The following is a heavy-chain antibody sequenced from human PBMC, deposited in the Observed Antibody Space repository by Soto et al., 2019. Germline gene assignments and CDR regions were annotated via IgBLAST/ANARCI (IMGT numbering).Heavy chain of an antibody. CDR1: GYSFTSYW. Sequence: GESLKIYCKGSGYSFTSYWIGWVRQMPGKGLEWMGIIYPGDSDTRYSPSFQGKVTISADKSISTAYLQWSSLKASDTAMYYCARSRQAVTYYYYGMDXWGQVTQVTLS. CDR2: IYPGDSDT. V-gene: IGHV5-51*01. CDR3: ARSRQAVTYYYYGMDX. D-gene: IGHD2-15*01. J-gene: IGHJ6*02.